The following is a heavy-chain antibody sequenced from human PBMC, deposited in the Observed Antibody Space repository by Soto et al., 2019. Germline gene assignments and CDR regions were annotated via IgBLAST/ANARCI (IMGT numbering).Heavy chain of an antibody. CDR1: GGSFSGYY. V-gene: IGHV4-34*01. CDR3: ARGTITRITMVRGVLYNWFDP. D-gene: IGHD3-10*01. Sequence: SETLSLTCAVYGGSFSGYYWSWIRQPPGKGLEWIGEINHSGSTNYNPSLKSRVTISVDTSKNQFSLKLSSVTAADTAVYYCARGTITRITMVRGVLYNWFDPWGQGTLVTVSS. J-gene: IGHJ5*02. CDR2: INHSGST.